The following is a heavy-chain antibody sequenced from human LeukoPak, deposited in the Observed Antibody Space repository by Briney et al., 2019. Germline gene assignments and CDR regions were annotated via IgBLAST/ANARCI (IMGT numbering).Heavy chain of an antibody. D-gene: IGHD1-26*01. J-gene: IGHJ4*02. Sequence: PSETLSLTCTVSGGSISSGGYYWSWIRQHPGKGLEWIGYIYYSGSTYYNPSLKSRVTISVDTSKNQFSLKLSSVTAADTAVYYWGREIVKWGGGESPRSYYFDYWGQGTLVTVSS. CDR2: IYYSGST. V-gene: IGHV4-31*03. CDR1: GGSISSGGYY. CDR3: GREIVKWGGGESPRSYYFDY.